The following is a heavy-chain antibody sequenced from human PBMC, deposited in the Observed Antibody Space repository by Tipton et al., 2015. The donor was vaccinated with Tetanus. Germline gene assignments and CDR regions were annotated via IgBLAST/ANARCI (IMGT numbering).Heavy chain of an antibody. V-gene: IGHV4-39*07. CDR2: VSYSGTT. CDR3: ARAGETPLWGAFNS. J-gene: IGHJ4*02. Sequence: GLVKPSETLSLTCIVSGDSISSRPYYWDWIRQPPGKGLEWIGSVSYSGTTIFNPSLKSRVTIPVDTSKNQFSLRLNSVTAADTAVYYCARAGETPLWGAFNSWGQGALVTVSS. D-gene: IGHD3-16*01. CDR1: GDSISSRPYY.